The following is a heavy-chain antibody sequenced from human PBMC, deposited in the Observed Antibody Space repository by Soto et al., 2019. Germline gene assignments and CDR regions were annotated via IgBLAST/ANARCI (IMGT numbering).Heavy chain of an antibody. Sequence: SVKVSCKASGGTFNSYDINWVRQAPGQGLEWMGGIIPIVEAPKYAQKFQGRVTITADESTNTVYMELSSLRSEDTAMYYCARLSRPNYYDTSGFFKDNWFDPWGQGTLVTVSS. D-gene: IGHD3-22*01. CDR1: GGTFNSYD. CDR3: ARLSRPNYYDTSGFFKDNWFDP. V-gene: IGHV1-69*13. CDR2: IIPIVEAP. J-gene: IGHJ5*02.